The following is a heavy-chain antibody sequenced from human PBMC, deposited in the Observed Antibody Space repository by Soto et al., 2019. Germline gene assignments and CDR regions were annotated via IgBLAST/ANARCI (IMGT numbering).Heavy chain of an antibody. CDR3: ARDLNWGFDY. J-gene: IGHJ4*02. D-gene: IGHD7-27*01. CDR1: GFTFSSYT. CDR2: ISKTSGSI. Sequence: EVQLVESGGGLVQPGGSLRLSCAASGFTFSSYTMNWVRQAPGKGLEWVAYISKTSGSISYADSVKGRLTISRVNAKNSLYMQINSLRDEDTAVYYCARDLNWGFDYWGQGTLVTVSS. V-gene: IGHV3-48*02.